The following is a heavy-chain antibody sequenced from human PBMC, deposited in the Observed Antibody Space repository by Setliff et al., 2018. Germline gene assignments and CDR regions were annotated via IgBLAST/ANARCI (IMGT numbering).Heavy chain of an antibody. CDR1: GGTFSSYA. J-gene: IGHJ4*02. V-gene: IGHV1-69*13. CDR3: AVPRGYCSGGSCYNFDY. CDR2: IIPIFGTA. Sequence: SVKVSCKASGGTFSSYAISWVRQAPGQGLEWMGGIIPIFGTANYAQKFQGRVTITADESTSTAYMELSSLRSEDTAVYYCAVPRGYCSGGSCYNFDYWGQGTLVTVS. D-gene: IGHD2-15*01.